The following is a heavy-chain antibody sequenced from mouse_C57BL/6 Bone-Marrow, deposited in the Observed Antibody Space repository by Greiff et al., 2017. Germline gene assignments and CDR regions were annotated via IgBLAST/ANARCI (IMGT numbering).Heavy chain of an antibody. J-gene: IGHJ3*01. Sequence: QVQLQQSGAELVRPGSSVKLSCKASGYTFTSYWMDWVKQRPGQGLEWIGNIYPSDSETHYNQKFKDKATLTVDKSSSTAYMQLSSLTSEDSAVYYCARRESSWFAYWGQGTLVTVSA. V-gene: IGHV1-61*01. CDR2: IYPSDSET. CDR3: ARRESSWFAY. CDR1: GYTFTSYW.